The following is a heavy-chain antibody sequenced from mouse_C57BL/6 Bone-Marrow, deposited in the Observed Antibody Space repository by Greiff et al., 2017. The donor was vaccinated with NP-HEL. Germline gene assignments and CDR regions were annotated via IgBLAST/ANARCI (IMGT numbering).Heavy chain of an antibody. CDR3: ARLLWNYWWYFDV. CDR1: GYTFTSYW. J-gene: IGHJ1*03. D-gene: IGHD2-1*01. Sequence: QVQLQQPGAELVMPGASVKLSCKASGYTFTSYWMHWVKQRPGQGLEWIGEIDPSDSYTNYNQKFKGKSTLTVDKSSSTAYMQLSSLTSEDSAVYYCARLLWNYWWYFDVWGTGTTVTVSS. V-gene: IGHV1-69*01. CDR2: IDPSDSYT.